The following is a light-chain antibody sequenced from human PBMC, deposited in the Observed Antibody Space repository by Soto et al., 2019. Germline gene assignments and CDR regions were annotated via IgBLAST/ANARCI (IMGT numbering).Light chain of an antibody. CDR1: QPISNY. Sequence: DIQMTQSPSSLSASVGDRVTITCRASQPISNYLNWYQQKPGKAPKLLIYAASSLQSGVPSRLSGSGSGTDFTLAISSLQPEDFATYYCQQSYSTPWTFGQGTKVDI. CDR3: QQSYSTPWT. CDR2: AAS. J-gene: IGKJ1*01. V-gene: IGKV1-39*01.